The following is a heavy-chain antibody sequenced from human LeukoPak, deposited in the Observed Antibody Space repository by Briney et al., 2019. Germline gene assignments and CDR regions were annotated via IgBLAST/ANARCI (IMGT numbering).Heavy chain of an antibody. V-gene: IGHV3-30*18. D-gene: IGHD2-21*02. CDR2: ISYDGSNQ. CDR1: GFIFGDYA. CDR3: AKPRGGDSWAFDF. J-gene: IGHJ3*01. Sequence: GGSLRLSCPASGFIFGDYAMSWVRQAAGKGLEWVAGISYDGSNQYYTDSVKGRFTISRDNSKNTLYLQMNSLRPEDTAVYYCAKPRGGDSWAFDFWGQGTMVTVSS.